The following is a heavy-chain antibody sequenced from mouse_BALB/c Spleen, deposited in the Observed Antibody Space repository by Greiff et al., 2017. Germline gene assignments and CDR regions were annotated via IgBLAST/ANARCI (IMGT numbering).Heavy chain of an antibody. CDR3: ARPLGGSRMDY. CDR1: GFTFSSYT. D-gene: IGHD1-1*01. J-gene: IGHJ4*01. Sequence: EAKVVESGGGLVQPGGSLKLSCAASGFTFSSYTMSWVRQTPEKRLEWVAYISNGGGSTYYPDNVKGRFTISRDNAKNTLYLQMSSLKSEDTAMYYCARPLGGSRMDYWGQGTTVTVSS. V-gene: IGHV5-12-2*01. CDR2: ISNGGGST.